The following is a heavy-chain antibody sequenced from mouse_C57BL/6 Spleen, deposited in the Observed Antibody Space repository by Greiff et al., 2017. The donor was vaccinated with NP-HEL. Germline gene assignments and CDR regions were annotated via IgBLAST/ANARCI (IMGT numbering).Heavy chain of an antibody. J-gene: IGHJ2*01. V-gene: IGHV1-61*01. D-gene: IGHD1-1*01. CDR1: GYTFTSYW. CDR2: IYPSDSET. CDR3: ASLRDYGSGYYFDY. Sequence: QVQLQQPGAELVRPGSSVKLSCKASGYTFTSYWMDWVKQRPGQGLEWIGNIYPSDSETHYNQKFKDKATLTVDKSSSTAYMQLSSLTSEDSAVYYCASLRDYGSGYYFDYWGQGTTLTVSS.